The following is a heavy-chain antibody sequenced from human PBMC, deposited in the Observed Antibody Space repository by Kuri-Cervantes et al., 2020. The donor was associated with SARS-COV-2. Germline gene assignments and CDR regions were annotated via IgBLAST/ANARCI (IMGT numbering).Heavy chain of an antibody. V-gene: IGHV3-49*04. J-gene: IGHJ4*02. CDR3: TRPPYGGNIYYFDY. CDR1: GFTFGDYA. D-gene: IGHD4-23*01. CDR2: IRSKAYGGTT. Sequence: GESLKISCTASGFTFGDYAMSWVRQAPGKGLEWVGFIRSKAYGGTTEYAASVKGRFTISRDDSKSIAYLQMNSLKTEDTAVYYCTRPPYGGNIYYFDYWGQGTLVTVSS.